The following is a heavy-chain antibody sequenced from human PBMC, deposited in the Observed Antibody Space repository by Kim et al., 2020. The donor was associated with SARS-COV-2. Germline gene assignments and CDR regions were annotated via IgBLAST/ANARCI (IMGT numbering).Heavy chain of an antibody. CDR1: GFTFSSYA. J-gene: IGHJ3*02. Sequence: GGSLRLSCAASGFTFSSYAMSWVRQAPGKGLEWVSAISGSGGSTYYADSVKGRFTISRDNSKNTLYLQMNSLRAEDTAVYYCAKDVAYCGGDCYPGVDAFDIWGQGTMVTVSS. CDR2: ISGSGGST. D-gene: IGHD2-21*02. CDR3: AKDVAYCGGDCYPGVDAFDI. V-gene: IGHV3-23*01.